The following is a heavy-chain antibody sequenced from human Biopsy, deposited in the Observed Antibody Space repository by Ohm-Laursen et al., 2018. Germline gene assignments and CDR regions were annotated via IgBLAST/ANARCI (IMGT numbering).Heavy chain of an antibody. Sequence: LSLTCAASGVTLSGYAMNWVRQAPGKGLEWASSITGGGNYINYADSVRGRFTISRDNSKNSVYLVMSSLRAEDTAVYFCATAAYAPPYFDLWGRGTVVTVSS. J-gene: IGHJ4*02. V-gene: IGHV3-21*06. CDR2: ITGGGNYI. D-gene: IGHD4-17*01. CDR1: GVTLSGYA. CDR3: ATAAYAPPYFDL.